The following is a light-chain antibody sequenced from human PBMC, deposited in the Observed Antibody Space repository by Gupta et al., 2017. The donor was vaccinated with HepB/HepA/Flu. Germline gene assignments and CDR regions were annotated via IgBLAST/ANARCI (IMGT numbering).Light chain of an antibody. CDR2: DVI. CDR3: SSDAGRYTYV. Sequence: QSALTQPRSVSRSPGQSVTISCPRTSRDVANYNYVSWYQHHPGKAPKLIIYDVIKRPAGVPDRFSGSKSGNTASLTSSGLHEEDEADDYCSSDAGRYTYVFGNGTKV. CDR1: SRDVANYNY. J-gene: IGLJ1*01. V-gene: IGLV2-11*01.